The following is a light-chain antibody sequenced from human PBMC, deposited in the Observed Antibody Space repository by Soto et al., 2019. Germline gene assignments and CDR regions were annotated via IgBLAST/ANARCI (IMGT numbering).Light chain of an antibody. CDR3: TSYVGNDIWV. J-gene: IGLJ3*02. CDR2: EVT. Sequence: QSVLTQPPSASGSPGQSVTISCTGTSSDVGAYKYVSWYQQYPGKAPKLMIYEVTKRPSGVPDRFSGSKSGNTASLTVSGLQAEDEDDYYCTSYVGNDIWVFGGGTKRTVL. CDR1: SSDVGAYKY. V-gene: IGLV2-8*01.